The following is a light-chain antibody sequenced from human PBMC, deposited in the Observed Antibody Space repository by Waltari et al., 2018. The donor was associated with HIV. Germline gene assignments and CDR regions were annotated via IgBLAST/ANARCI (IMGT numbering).Light chain of an antibody. CDR1: QSISVY. J-gene: IGKJ4*01. V-gene: IGKV3-15*01. Sequence: EIVLTQSPATLAVSPGEGATLSCRASQSISVYLAWYQQKPGQIPRRLIYDASTRAPGIPPRFSCSGSGTDFTLNISSLQSEDFAIYYCQQYKNWPPLSFGGGTKVEIK. CDR2: DAS. CDR3: QQYKNWPPLS.